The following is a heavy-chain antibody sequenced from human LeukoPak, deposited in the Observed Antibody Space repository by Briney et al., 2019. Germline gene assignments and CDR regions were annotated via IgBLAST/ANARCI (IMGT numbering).Heavy chain of an antibody. J-gene: IGHJ4*02. CDR1: GLTFSNYS. Sequence: PGGSLRLSCVVSGLTFSNYSMNWVRQAPGKGLEWVSSISRSSRYVYYADSVKDRFTISRDNAKKSLYLQMSSLRADDTAVYYCARRGDTGNYNGFFDYWGQGTLVTVSS. V-gene: IGHV3-21*01. CDR2: ISRSSRYV. D-gene: IGHD3-9*01. CDR3: ARRGDTGNYNGFFDY.